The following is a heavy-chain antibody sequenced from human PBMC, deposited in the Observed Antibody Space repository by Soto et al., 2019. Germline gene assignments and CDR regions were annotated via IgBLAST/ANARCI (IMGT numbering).Heavy chain of an antibody. V-gene: IGHV1-2*02. D-gene: IGHD2-15*01. J-gene: IGHJ4*02. CDR2: INPNSGGT. CDR1: GYTFTGYY. Sequence: QVQLVQSGAEVKKPGSSVKVSCKASGYTFTGYYMHWVRQAPGQGLEWMGWINPNSGGTNYAQKFQGRVTMTRDTSISTAYMELSRLRSDDTAVYYCARGYCSGGSCQGVGYWGQGTLVTVSS. CDR3: ARGYCSGGSCQGVGY.